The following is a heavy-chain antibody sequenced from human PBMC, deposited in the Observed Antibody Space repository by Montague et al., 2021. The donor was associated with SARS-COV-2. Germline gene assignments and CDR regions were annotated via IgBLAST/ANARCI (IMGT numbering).Heavy chain of an antibody. J-gene: IGHJ3*02. Sequence: SETLSLTCTVSHDSISSHNYFWAWIRQPPGKGLERIGSVDYSGLTFYNPSLESRVTISVDTSKKQFSLKVNSVTAADTAVYYCAKDGEALAWGTFDIWGQGTMVTVSS. CDR2: VDYSGLT. D-gene: IGHD3-10*01. V-gene: IGHV4-39*07. CDR3: AKDGEALAWGTFDI. CDR1: HDSISSHNYF.